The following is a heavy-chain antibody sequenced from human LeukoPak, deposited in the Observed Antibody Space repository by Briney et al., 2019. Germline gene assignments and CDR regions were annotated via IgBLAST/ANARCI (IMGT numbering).Heavy chain of an antibody. CDR1: GFTFSSYA. CDR2: ISGSGGST. J-gene: IGHJ6*03. D-gene: IGHD6-25*01. CDR3: AKDVELRRPYYMDV. V-gene: IGHV3-23*01. Sequence: GGSLRLSCPASGFTFSSYAMSWVRQAPGKGLEWVSAISGSGGSTYYADSVKGRFTISRDNSKNTLYLQMNSLRAEDTAVYYCAKDVELRRPYYMDVWGKGTTVTVSS.